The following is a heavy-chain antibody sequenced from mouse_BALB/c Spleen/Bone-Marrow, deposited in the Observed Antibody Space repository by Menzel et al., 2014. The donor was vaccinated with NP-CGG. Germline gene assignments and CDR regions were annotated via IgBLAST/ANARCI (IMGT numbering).Heavy chain of an antibody. CDR3: ARGDWDDAY. Sequence: QVQLQQSGAELVMPGASVKMSCKASGYTFTDYWMHWVKQRPGQGLEWIGAIDTYDSYTSYNKKFKGKATLTVDESSSTAYMQLSSLTSEDSAVYYCARGDWDDAYWGQGTLVTDSA. V-gene: IGHV1-69*01. J-gene: IGHJ3*01. D-gene: IGHD4-1*01. CDR1: GYTFTDYW. CDR2: IDTYDSYT.